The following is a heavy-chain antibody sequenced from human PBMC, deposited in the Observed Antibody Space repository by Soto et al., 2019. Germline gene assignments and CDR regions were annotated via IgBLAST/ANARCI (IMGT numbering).Heavy chain of an antibody. D-gene: IGHD3-3*01. CDR1: MLRSSSYS. V-gene: IGHV3-21*01. CDR2: ISSSSSYI. CDR3: AILYTIFGAIKLDY. J-gene: IGHJ4*01. Sequence: AASMLRSSSYSMNCVRQATKKGLEWVSSISSSSSYIYYADSVKGRFTISRDNAKNSLHLQMNSLRAEGSAVYYCAILYTIFGAIKLDYRCQRTAVPVSA.